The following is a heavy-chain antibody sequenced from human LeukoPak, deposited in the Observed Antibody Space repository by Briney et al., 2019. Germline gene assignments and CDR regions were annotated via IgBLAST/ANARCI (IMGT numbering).Heavy chain of an antibody. V-gene: IGHV1-69*01. Sequence: GGSLRLSCAASGFTFSSYAISWVRQAPGQGLEWMGGIIPIFGTANYAQKFQGRVTITADESTSTAYMELSSLRSEDTAVYYCARPIKRAFDIWGQGTMVTVSS. D-gene: IGHD3-9*01. CDR1: GFTFSSYA. CDR3: ARPIKRAFDI. J-gene: IGHJ3*02. CDR2: IIPIFGTA.